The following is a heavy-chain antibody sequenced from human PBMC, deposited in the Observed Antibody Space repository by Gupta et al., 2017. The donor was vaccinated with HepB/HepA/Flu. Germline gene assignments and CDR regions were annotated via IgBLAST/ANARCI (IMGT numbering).Heavy chain of an antibody. D-gene: IGHD3-3*01. V-gene: IGHV3-23*01. Sequence: EVQLLESGGGLVQPGGSLRLSCVVSGFTIGGTAMNWVRQAPGTGVGWGLGIGEELRDPYADSVRGRFVISRDNSENTVYLQKNSLRGDDTAVYYCAKDLYFLSAMDVWGKGTTVTVAS. CDR3: AKDLYFLSAMDV. CDR2: IGEELRD. CDR1: GFTIGGTA. J-gene: IGHJ6*03.